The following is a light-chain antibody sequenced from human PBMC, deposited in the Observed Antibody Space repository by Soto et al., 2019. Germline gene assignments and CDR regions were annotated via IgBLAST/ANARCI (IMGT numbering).Light chain of an antibody. CDR1: QSVSSN. CDR2: GAS. Sequence: EIVMTQSPATLSVSPGETATLSCWASQSVSSNLAWYQQKPGQAPRLLIYGASTRATDIPARFSGSGSGTEFTLTISSLQDEDVAVYYCQQYNNFWTFGQGTKVEIK. V-gene: IGKV3-15*01. J-gene: IGKJ1*01. CDR3: QQYNNFWT.